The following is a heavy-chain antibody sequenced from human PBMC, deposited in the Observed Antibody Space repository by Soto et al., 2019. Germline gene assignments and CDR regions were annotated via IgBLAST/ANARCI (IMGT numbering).Heavy chain of an antibody. J-gene: IGHJ4*02. CDR1: GFSFRSYD. Sequence: QVQLVESGGGVVQPGRSLRLSCAASGFSFRSYDMHWVRQAPGKGLEWVAVISPDGSEKYYADSVKGRFSISRDNSRNTLYLQMDTLTAEDTAVYYCARVLRGFLESFGADHWGQGTLVTVSS. CDR3: ARVLRGFLESFGADH. D-gene: IGHD3-3*01. V-gene: IGHV3-33*01. CDR2: ISPDGSEK.